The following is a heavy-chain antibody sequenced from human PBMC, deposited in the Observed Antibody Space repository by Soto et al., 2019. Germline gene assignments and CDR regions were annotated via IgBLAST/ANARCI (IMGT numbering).Heavy chain of an antibody. CDR2: ISYDGSNK. J-gene: IGHJ4*02. Sequence: GGSLRLSCAASGFTFSSYGMHWVRQAPGKGLEWVAVISYDGSNKYYADSVKGRFTISRDNSKNTLYLQMNSLRAEDTAVYYCAKIYGPPGYCSGGSCRGYFDYWGQGTLVTVS. CDR3: AKIYGPPGYCSGGSCRGYFDY. D-gene: IGHD2-15*01. CDR1: GFTFSSYG. V-gene: IGHV3-30*18.